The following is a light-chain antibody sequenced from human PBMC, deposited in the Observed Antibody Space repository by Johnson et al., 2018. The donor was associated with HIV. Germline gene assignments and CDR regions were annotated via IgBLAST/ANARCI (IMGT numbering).Light chain of an antibody. Sequence: QSVLTQPPSVSAAPGQNVNISCSGGSSNIGTNYVSWYQQLPGTAPNLLIYENNKRPYGIPARFSGSKSGTSPTLAITGLPTGDEADSYCGTWDSSLSAYVFGTGTKVTVL. CDR1: SSNIGTNY. CDR3: GTWDSSLSAYV. J-gene: IGLJ1*01. CDR2: ENN. V-gene: IGLV1-51*02.